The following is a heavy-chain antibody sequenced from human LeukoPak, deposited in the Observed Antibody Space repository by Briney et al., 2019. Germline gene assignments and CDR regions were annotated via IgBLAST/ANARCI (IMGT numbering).Heavy chain of an antibody. CDR3: ARGPYYYYMDV. J-gene: IGHJ6*03. Sequence: SETLSLTCTVSGGSISSSSYYWGWIRQPPWKGLEWIGSIYYSGSTYYNPSLKSRVTISVDTSKNQFSLKLSSVTAADTAVYYCARGPYYYYMDVWGKGTTVTVSS. CDR1: GGSISSSSYY. CDR2: IYYSGST. V-gene: IGHV4-39*07.